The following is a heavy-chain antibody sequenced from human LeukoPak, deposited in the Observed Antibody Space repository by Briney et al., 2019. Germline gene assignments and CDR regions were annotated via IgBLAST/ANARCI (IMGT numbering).Heavy chain of an antibody. CDR2: IYSGGYT. CDR1: GFTVSSNY. J-gene: IGHJ4*02. CDR3: GRNGDY. V-gene: IGHV3-53*01. Sequence: PGGSLRLSCAASGFTVSSNYMSWVRQAPGKGLEWVSVIYSGGYTYYADSVKDRFTISRDNSKNTLYLQVNSLRVDDTAVYYCGRNGDYWGQGTLVTVSS. D-gene: IGHD2-8*01.